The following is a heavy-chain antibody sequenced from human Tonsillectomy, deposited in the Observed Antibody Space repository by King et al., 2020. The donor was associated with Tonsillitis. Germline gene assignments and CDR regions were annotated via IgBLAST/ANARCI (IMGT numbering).Heavy chain of an antibody. V-gene: IGHV5-51*01. J-gene: IGHJ4*02. CDR1: GYRFQLL. CDR2: IYPGDSDT. Sequence: VQLVESGAEVKKPGESLKISCKGSGYRFQLLDRLGAPDARERPGVDGIIYPGDSDTRYSPSFQGQVTISADTSISTAYLQWSSLKASDTAIYYCARPLSNWNGLDSWGQGTLVTVSS. D-gene: IGHD1-20*01. CDR3: ARPLSNWNGLDS.